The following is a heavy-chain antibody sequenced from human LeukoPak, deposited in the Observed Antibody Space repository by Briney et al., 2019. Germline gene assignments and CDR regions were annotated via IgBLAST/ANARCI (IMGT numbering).Heavy chain of an antibody. Sequence: GASVKVSCKASGYTFTGYYVHWERQAPGQGLEWMGRINPNSGDTNYAQKFQGRVTMTRNTSISTAYMELSSLRSEGTAVYYCARGPYYDFWSGYHDGFDYWGQGTLVTVSS. J-gene: IGHJ4*02. CDR3: ARGPYYDFWSGYHDGFDY. CDR1: GYTFTGYY. V-gene: IGHV1-2*06. D-gene: IGHD3-3*01. CDR2: INPNSGDT.